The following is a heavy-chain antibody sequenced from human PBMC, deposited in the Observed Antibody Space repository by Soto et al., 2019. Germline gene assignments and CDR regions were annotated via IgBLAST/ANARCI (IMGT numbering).Heavy chain of an antibody. V-gene: IGHV4-34*01. D-gene: IGHD5-12*01. CDR3: ARGQESIVATH. CDR2: VKDGGST. CDR1: GGSLTGYY. Sequence: QVQLQQWGAGLLKPSETLSLTCTVNGGSLTGYYWCWIRQPTGQGLEWIGEVKDGGSTNYSPSLKVLVSISADTSKNHSALRPNSVTATDPAVYFCARGQESIVATHWDQGALVTVSS. J-gene: IGHJ4*02.